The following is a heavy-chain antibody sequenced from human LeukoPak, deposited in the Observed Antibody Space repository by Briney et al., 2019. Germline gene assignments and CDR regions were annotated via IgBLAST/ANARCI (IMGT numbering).Heavy chain of an antibody. CDR1: GGSISSYY. J-gene: IGHJ4*02. CDR2: IYYSGST. CDR3: ARELGDSSGYYYVSDY. D-gene: IGHD3-22*01. V-gene: IGHV4-59*01. Sequence: PSETLSLTCTVSGGSISSYYWSWIRQPPGKGLEWIGYIYYSGSTNYNPSLKSRVTISVDTSKNQFSLKLSPVTTADTAVYYSARELGDSSGYYYVSDYWGQGTLVTVSS.